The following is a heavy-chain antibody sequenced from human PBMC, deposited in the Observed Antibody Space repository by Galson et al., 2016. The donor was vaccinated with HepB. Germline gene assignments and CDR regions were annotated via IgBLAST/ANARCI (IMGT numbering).Heavy chain of an antibody. CDR3: ARGGDATEFHYLGMVV. CDR2: VIPMLDTT. V-gene: IGHV1-69*01. J-gene: IGHJ6*02. Sequence: SCKASGGTFRGASIAWVRQAPGQGLEWMGGVIPMLDTTNYAQKFRGRVIITADEPTSTTSMELSSLRPDDTAIYYCARGGDATEFHYLGMVVWGQGTTVTVSS. D-gene: IGHD3-16*01. CDR1: GGTFRGAS.